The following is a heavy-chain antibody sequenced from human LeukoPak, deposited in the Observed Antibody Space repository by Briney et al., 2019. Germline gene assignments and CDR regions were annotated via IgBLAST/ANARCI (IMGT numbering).Heavy chain of an antibody. J-gene: IGHJ1*01. CDR2: ISGSGGST. V-gene: IGHV3-23*01. CDR3: AKAAIVGATTGYFQH. CDR1: GFTFSSYW. Sequence: PGGSLRLSCAASGFTFSSYWMHWVRQAPGKGLEWVSAISGSGGSTYYADSVKGRFTISRDNSKNTLYLQMNSLRAEDTAVYYCAKAAIVGATTGYFQHWGQGTLVTVSS. D-gene: IGHD1-26*01.